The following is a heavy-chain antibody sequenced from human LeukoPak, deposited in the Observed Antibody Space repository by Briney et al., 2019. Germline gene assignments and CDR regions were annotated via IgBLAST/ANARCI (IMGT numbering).Heavy chain of an antibody. V-gene: IGHV1-69*05. Sequence: ASVKVSCKASGGTFSSYAISWVRQAPVQGLEWMGGIIPIFGTANYAQKFQGRVTITTDESTSTAYMELSSLRSEDTAVYYCARDRYYDSSGIRGDWFDPWGQGTLVTVSS. CDR2: IIPIFGTA. CDR3: ARDRYYDSSGIRGDWFDP. D-gene: IGHD3-22*01. CDR1: GGTFSSYA. J-gene: IGHJ5*02.